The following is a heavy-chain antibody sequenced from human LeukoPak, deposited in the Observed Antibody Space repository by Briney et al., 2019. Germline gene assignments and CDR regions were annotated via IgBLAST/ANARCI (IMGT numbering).Heavy chain of an antibody. V-gene: IGHV3-20*04. CDR3: ARVGLYSSGWYWYYFDY. CDR1: GFTFDDYG. D-gene: IGHD6-19*01. CDR2: INWNGGST. Sequence: GGSLRLSCAASGFTFDDYGMSWVRQAPGKGLEWVSGINWNGGSTGYADSVKGRFTISRDNAKNSLYLQMNSLRAEDTALYYYARVGLYSSGWYWYYFDYWGQGTLVTVSS. J-gene: IGHJ4*02.